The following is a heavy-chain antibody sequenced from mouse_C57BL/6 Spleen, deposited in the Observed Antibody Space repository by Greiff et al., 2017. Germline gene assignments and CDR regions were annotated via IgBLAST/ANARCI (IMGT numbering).Heavy chain of an antibody. CDR2: IDPSDSYT. Sequence: QVQLKQPGAELVMPGASVKLSCKASGYTFTSYWMHWVKQRPGQGLEWIGEIDPSDSYTNYNQKFKGKSTLTVDKSSSTAYMQLSSLTSEDSAVYYCARKGTTVDEDAMDYWGQGTSGTVSS. J-gene: IGHJ4*01. V-gene: IGHV1-69*01. CDR3: ARKGTTVDEDAMDY. D-gene: IGHD1-1*01. CDR1: GYTFTSYW.